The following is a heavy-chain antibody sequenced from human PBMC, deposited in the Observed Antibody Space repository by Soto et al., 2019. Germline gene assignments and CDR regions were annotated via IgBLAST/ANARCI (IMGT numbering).Heavy chain of an antibody. CDR1: GYTFTGYY. D-gene: IGHD6-6*01. J-gene: IGHJ6*03. V-gene: IGHV1-2*04. CDR3: AREGLVGSSSGTYYMDV. CDR2: INPNSGGT. Sequence: QVQLVQSGAEVKKPGASVKVSCKASGYTFTGYYMHWVRQAPGQGLEWMGWINPNSGGTNYAQKFQGWVTMTRDTSISTAYMELSRLRSDDTAVYYCAREGLVGSSSGTYYMDVWGKGTTVTVSS.